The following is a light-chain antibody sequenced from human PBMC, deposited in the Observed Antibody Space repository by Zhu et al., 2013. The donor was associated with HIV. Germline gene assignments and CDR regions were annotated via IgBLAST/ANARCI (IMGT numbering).Light chain of an antibody. V-gene: IGKV3-20*01. CDR3: QQYNNWPPWT. J-gene: IGKJ1*01. CDR2: GAS. Sequence: VLTQSPGTLSLSPGEKVTLSCRASQSVRNNYLAWYQQKAGRAPRLVIYGASSRVTGIPDRFSGRGSGTDFTLTISSLQSEDFAVYYCQQYNNWPPWTFGQGTKVEIK. CDR1: QSVRNNY.